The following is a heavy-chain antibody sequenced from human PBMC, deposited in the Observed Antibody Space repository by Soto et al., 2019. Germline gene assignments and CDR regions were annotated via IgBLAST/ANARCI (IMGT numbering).Heavy chain of an antibody. D-gene: IGHD2-15*01. J-gene: IGHJ6*02. Sequence: GESVKISCKGSGYSFTSYWIGWVRQMPGKGLEWMGIIYPGDSDTRYSPSFQGQVTISADKSISTAYLQWSSLKASDTAMYYCARAGYCXGGSCYSGVYYYYGMDVWGQGTTVTVSS. V-gene: IGHV5-51*01. CDR3: ARAGYCXGGSCYSGVYYYYGMDV. CDR1: GYSFTSYW. CDR2: IYPGDSDT.